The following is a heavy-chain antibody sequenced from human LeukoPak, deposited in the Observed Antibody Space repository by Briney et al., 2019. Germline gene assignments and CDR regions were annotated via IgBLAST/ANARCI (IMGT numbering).Heavy chain of an antibody. J-gene: IGHJ4*02. V-gene: IGHV3-11*04. CDR2: ISSSGSTI. D-gene: IGHD6-6*01. CDR1: GFTFSDYY. Sequence: GSLRLSCAASGFTFSDYYMSWIRQAPGKGLEWVSHISSSGSTIYYADSVKGRFTISRDNAKNSLYLQMNSLRAEDTAVYYCTKMTIGQLALFDYWGQGTLVTVSS. CDR3: TKMTIGQLALFDY.